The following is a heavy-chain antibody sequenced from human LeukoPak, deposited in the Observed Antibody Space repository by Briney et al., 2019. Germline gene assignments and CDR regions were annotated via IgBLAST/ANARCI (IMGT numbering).Heavy chain of an antibody. CDR3: AREGTNYYGSAFDI. V-gene: IGHV3-53*01. Sequence: PGGSLRLSCAASGFTVSSNYMSWVRQAPGKGLEWVSVIYSGGGTYYADSVKGRFTISRDNSKNTLYLQMYSLRAEDTAVYYCAREGTNYYGSAFDIWGQGTMVTVSS. CDR1: GFTVSSNY. CDR2: IYSGGGT. J-gene: IGHJ3*02. D-gene: IGHD3-10*01.